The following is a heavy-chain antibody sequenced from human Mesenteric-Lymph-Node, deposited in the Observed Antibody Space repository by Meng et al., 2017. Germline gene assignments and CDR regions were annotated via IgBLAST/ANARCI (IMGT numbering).Heavy chain of an antibody. CDR3: ARVGWRQWSFDL. V-gene: IGHV4-39*01. CDR1: GGSISSSSYY. D-gene: IGHD5-18*01. Sequence: QLQLQESGPGPVKPSETLSLTCTVSGGSISSSSYYWGWIRQPPGKGLEWIGSIYYSGSTYYNPSLKSRVTISVDTSNNQFSLKLSSVTAADTAVYYCARVGWRQWSFDLWGRGTLVTVSS. J-gene: IGHJ2*01. CDR2: IYYSGST.